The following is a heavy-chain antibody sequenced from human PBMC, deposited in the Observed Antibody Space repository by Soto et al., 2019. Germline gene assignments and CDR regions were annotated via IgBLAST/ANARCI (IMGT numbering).Heavy chain of an antibody. CDR1: GDSISSVGYS. Sequence: SETLSLTCAVSGDSISSVGYSWNWIRQPPGEGLEWIGYIYHSGSFLYNPSLKSRVTISLDRSKNQFSLRLSSVTAADTAVFYCARSVGYRSGWWPYYFNYWGQGALVTVPS. V-gene: IGHV4-30-2*01. CDR3: ARSVGYRSGWWPYYFNY. D-gene: IGHD6-19*01. CDR2: IYHSGSF. J-gene: IGHJ4*02.